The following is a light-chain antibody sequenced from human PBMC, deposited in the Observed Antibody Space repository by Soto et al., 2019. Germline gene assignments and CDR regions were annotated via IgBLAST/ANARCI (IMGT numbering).Light chain of an antibody. J-gene: IGLJ1*01. V-gene: IGLV2-11*01. CDR2: DVT. Sequence: QSALTQPRSVSGSPGQSVTISCSGSSSDVGGYNYVSWYQQQPGKAPKLLIYDVTIRTSGVSDRFSGSKPGNTASLTISDLQAEDDGDYYCCSYAGTYTFFVFGTGTKVTVL. CDR3: CSYAGTYTFFV. CDR1: SSDVGGYNY.